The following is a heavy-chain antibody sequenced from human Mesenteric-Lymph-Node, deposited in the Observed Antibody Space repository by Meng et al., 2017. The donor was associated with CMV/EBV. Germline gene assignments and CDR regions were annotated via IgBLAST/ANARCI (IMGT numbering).Heavy chain of an antibody. CDR2: INPNSGGT. CDR3: ARDSRHSGSYYDHFDY. D-gene: IGHD1-26*01. J-gene: IGHJ4*02. V-gene: IGHV1-2*02. CDR1: GYTFIGYY. Sequence: ASAKVFCKTSGYTFIGYYIHWVRQAPGQGLEGMGWINPNSGGTNYAQKFQGRVTMTRDTSISTAYMELSRLRSDDTAVYYCARDSRHSGSYYDHFDYWGQGTLVTVSS.